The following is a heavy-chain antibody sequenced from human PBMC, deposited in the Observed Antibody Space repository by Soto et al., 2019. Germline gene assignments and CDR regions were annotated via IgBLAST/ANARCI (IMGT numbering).Heavy chain of an antibody. CDR1: GFTVSSNY. D-gene: IGHD3-9*01. V-gene: IGHV3-53*01. Sequence: GGSLRLSCAASGFTVSSNYMSWVRQAPGKGLEWVSVIYSGGSTYYADSVKGRFTISRDNSKNTLYLQMNSLRAEDTAVYYCARGPNFDWLQPYYYYGMDVWGQGTTVTVSS. CDR2: IYSGGST. CDR3: ARGPNFDWLQPYYYYGMDV. J-gene: IGHJ6*02.